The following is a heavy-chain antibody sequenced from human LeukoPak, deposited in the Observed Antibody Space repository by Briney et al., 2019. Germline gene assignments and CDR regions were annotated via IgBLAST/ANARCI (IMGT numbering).Heavy chain of an antibody. V-gene: IGHV3-43*01. CDR3: AKDQSCSGGSCYGAFDI. CDR1: GFTFDDYT. Sequence: GGSLRLSCAASGFTFDDYTMHWVRQAPGKGLAWVSLISWDGGSTYYADSVKGRFTISRDNSKNSLYLQMNSLRTEDTALYYCAKDQSCSGGSCYGAFDIWGHGIMVSVSS. CDR2: ISWDGGST. D-gene: IGHD2-15*01. J-gene: IGHJ3*02.